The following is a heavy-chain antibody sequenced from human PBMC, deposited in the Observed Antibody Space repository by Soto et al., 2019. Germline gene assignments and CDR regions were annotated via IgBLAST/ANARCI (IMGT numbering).Heavy chain of an antibody. J-gene: IGHJ4*01. CDR1: GGSISSDY. V-gene: IGHV4-59*01. D-gene: IGHD2-2*01. CDR3: ARGLPGLGYCSSNNCPHGYPYYFDY. Sequence: SETLSLTCTVSGGSISSDYWSWIRQPPGKGLEWIGYIYFSGSTNYNPSLKSRVTISVDTSKNQFSLKLSSVIAADTAVYYCARGLPGLGYCSSNNCPHGYPYYFDYWGQGNLVTVSS. CDR2: IYFSGST.